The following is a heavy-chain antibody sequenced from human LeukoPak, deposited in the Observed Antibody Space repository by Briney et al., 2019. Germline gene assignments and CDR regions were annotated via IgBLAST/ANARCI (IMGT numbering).Heavy chain of an antibody. CDR2: VSAYNGNT. V-gene: IGHV1-18*01. D-gene: IGHD6-13*01. Sequence: ASVKVSCKASGYTFTSTGICWVRQAPGQGLEWMGWVSAYNGNTNYAQKFQGRVTMTRDTSTSTVYMELSSLRSEDTAVYYCARAGSWKNFEYWGQGTLVTVSS. CDR3: ARAGSWKNFEY. CDR1: GYTFTSTG. J-gene: IGHJ4*02.